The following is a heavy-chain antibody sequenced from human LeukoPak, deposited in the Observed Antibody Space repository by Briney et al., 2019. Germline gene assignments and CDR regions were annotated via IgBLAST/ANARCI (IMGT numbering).Heavy chain of an antibody. V-gene: IGHV3-33*01. CDR1: GFILSTHG. D-gene: IGHD1-26*01. Sequence: GGSLRLSCAASGFILSTHGMHWVRQAPGKGLEWVAGMWYDGSREDYADSVKGRFTISRDMSKNTLSLQMNSLRVEDTAMFYCARDLSFGSLDFRGQGTLATVSS. J-gene: IGHJ4*02. CDR2: MWYDGSRE. CDR3: ARDLSFGSLDF.